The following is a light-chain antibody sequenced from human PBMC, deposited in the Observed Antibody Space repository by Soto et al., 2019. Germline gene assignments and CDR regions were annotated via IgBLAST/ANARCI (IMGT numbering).Light chain of an antibody. CDR2: DVS. CDR1: SSNIGSNT. J-gene: IGLJ1*01. CDR3: SSYTTSSTYV. Sequence: QSVLTQPPSASGTPGQRVTISCSGSSSNIGSNTVNWYQQHPGKAPKVMIYDVSNRPSGVSYRFSGSKSGNTASLTISGLQAEDEADYYCSSYTTSSTYVFGTGTKVTVL. V-gene: IGLV2-14*01.